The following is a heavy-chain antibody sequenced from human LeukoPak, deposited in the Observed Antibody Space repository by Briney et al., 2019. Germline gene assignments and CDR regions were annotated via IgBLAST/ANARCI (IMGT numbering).Heavy chain of an antibody. D-gene: IGHD4-23*01. V-gene: IGHV4-59*01. CDR3: ARANSRGDYYYYMDV. J-gene: IGHJ6*03. CDR1: GGSISSYY. CDR2: IYYSGST. Sequence: PSETLSLTCTVSGGSISSYYWSWIRQPPGKGLEWIGYIYYSGSTNYNPSLKSRVSISVDTSKNQFSLKLSSVTAADTAVYYCARANSRGDYYYYMDVWGKGTTVTVSS.